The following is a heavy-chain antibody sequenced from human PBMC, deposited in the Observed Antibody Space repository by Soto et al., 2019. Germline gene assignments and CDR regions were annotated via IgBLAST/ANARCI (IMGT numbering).Heavy chain of an antibody. CDR3: ARDLGYYDSSGYFDY. Sequence: ASVKVSCKASCYTFTSYGISWVRQAPGQGLEWMGWISAYNGNTNYAQKLQGRVTMTTDTSTSTAYMELRSLRSDDTAVYYCARDLGYYDSSGYFDYWGQGTLVTVS. D-gene: IGHD3-22*01. J-gene: IGHJ4*02. V-gene: IGHV1-18*01. CDR1: CYTFTSYG. CDR2: ISAYNGNT.